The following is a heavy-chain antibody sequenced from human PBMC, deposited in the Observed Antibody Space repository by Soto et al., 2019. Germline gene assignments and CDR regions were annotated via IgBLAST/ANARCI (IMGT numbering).Heavy chain of an antibody. CDR1: GFNFRKFA. D-gene: IGHD4-17*01. CDR3: AKDQDNTDYYWIFDL. J-gene: IGHJ2*01. V-gene: IGHV3-23*01. CDR2: MSERSGPP. Sequence: QPGGSLRLSCAASGFNFRKFAMSWVRQAPGKGLEWVSGMSERSGPPLYADSVKGRFTISRDNSKSTLYLEMNNLRPEDTAVYYCAKDQDNTDYYWIFDLWGRGXPVTVYS.